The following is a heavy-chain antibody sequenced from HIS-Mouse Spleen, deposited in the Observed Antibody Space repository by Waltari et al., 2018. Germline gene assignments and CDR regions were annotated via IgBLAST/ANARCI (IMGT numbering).Heavy chain of an antibody. Sequence: QVQLQQWGAGLLKPSETLSLTCAVYGRSFSGYYGSWIRQPPGKGLEWIGEINHSGSTNYNPSLKSRVTISVDTSKNQFSLKLSSVTAADTAVYYCARVNSSFDYWGQGTLVTVSS. CDR3: ARVNSSFDY. CDR1: GRSFSGYY. J-gene: IGHJ4*02. V-gene: IGHV4-34*01. D-gene: IGHD6-13*01. CDR2: INHSGST.